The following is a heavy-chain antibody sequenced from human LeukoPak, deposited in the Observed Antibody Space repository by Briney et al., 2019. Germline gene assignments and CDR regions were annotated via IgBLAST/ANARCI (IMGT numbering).Heavy chain of an antibody. CDR2: IIPIFGTA. D-gene: IGHD2-2*01. V-gene: IGHV1-69*01. J-gene: IGHJ3*02. CDR1: GGTFSSYA. Sequence: GSSVKVSCKASGGTFSSYAISWVRQAPGQGLEWMGGIIPIFGTANYAQKFQGRVTITADESTSTAYMELSSLRSEGTAVYYCARSCSSTSCSSFNAFDIWGQGTMVTVSS. CDR3: ARSCSSTSCSSFNAFDI.